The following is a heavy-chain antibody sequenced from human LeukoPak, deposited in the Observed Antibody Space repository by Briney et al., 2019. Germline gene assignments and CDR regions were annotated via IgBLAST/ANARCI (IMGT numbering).Heavy chain of an antibody. D-gene: IGHD2-2*01. V-gene: IGHV1-46*01. CDR1: GYTFTSYY. CDR3: ARESVVVVPAANYYYGVDV. J-gene: IGHJ6*02. CDR2: INPSGGST. Sequence: ASVKVSCKASGYTFTSYYMHWVRQAPGQGLEWMGIINPSGGSTSYAQKFQGRVTMTRDTSTSTVYMELSSLRSEDTAVYYCARESVVVVPAANYYYGVDVWGQGTTVTVSS.